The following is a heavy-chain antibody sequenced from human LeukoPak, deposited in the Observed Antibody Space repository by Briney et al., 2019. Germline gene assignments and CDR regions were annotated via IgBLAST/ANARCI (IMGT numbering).Heavy chain of an antibody. Sequence: SETLSLTCAASGYSISSGYYWGWFRQPPGKGLEWIGCIYHSGSTYYNPSLKSRVTISVDTSKNQFSLKLSSVTAADTAVYYCARQGGSSSPYYYYYMDVWGKGTTVTVSS. J-gene: IGHJ6*03. CDR3: ARQGGSSSPYYYYYMDV. D-gene: IGHD6-13*01. CDR2: IYHSGST. CDR1: GYSISSGYY. V-gene: IGHV4-38-2*01.